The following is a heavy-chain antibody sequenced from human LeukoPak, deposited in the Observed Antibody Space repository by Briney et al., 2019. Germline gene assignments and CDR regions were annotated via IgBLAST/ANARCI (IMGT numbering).Heavy chain of an antibody. D-gene: IGHD6-19*01. CDR1: GGTFSSYD. CDR2: MNPNSGNT. J-gene: IGHJ4*02. V-gene: IGHV1-8*02. CDR3: ARAIGSGWYDYFDY. Sequence: ASVKVSCKASGGTFSSYDINWVRQATGQGLEWMGWMNPNSGNTGYAQKFQGRVTMTRNTSISTAYMELSSLRSEDTAVYYCARAIGSGWYDYFDYWGQGTLVTVSS.